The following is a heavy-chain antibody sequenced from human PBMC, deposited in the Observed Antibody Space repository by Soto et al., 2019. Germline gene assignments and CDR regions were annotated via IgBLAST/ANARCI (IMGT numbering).Heavy chain of an antibody. D-gene: IGHD2-2*01. CDR1: GYSFTSYW. Sequence: GESLKISCKGSGYSFTSYWIGWVRQMPGKGLEWMGMIYPGDFDTRYSPSFQGQVTISVDKSISTAYLKWSSLKASDTAMYYCARGYCSSKSCEYSNRFDPWGQGTLVTVSS. V-gene: IGHV5-51*01. CDR2: IYPGDFDT. J-gene: IGHJ5*02. CDR3: ARGYCSSKSCEYSNRFDP.